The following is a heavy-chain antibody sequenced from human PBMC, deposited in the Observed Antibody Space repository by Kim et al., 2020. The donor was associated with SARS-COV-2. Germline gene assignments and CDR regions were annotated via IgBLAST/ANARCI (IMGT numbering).Heavy chain of an antibody. J-gene: IGHJ6*03. CDR3: ARVYSSSTNYYYYYYMDV. V-gene: IGHV1-69*04. CDR2: IIPILGIA. CDR1: GGTFSSYA. D-gene: IGHD6-6*01. Sequence: SVKVSCKASGGTFSSYAISWVRQAPGQGLEWMGRIIPILGIANYAQKFQGRVTITADKSTSTAYMELSSLRSEDTAVYYCARVYSSSTNYYYYYYMDVWGKGTTVTVSS.